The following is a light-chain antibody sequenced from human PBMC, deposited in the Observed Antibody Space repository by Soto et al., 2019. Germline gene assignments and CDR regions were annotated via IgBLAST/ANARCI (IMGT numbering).Light chain of an antibody. Sequence: EIVMTQSPVTLSVSPGERATLSCRASQSINRKLAWYQQRPGQAPRRLISDASIRAPGIPARFSGSGSGTEFTLTLSSLQSEHFAVYYCWQYDSWSPFTFGGGTRVEMK. J-gene: IGKJ4*02. CDR1: QSINRK. CDR2: DAS. V-gene: IGKV3-15*01. CDR3: WQYDSWSPFT.